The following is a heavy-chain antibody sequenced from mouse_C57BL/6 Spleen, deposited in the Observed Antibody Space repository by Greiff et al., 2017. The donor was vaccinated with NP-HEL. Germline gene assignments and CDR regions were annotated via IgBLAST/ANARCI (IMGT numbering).Heavy chain of an antibody. CDR3: ERSDYDEGFAY. CDR2: INPSSGYT. J-gene: IGHJ3*01. CDR1: GYTFTSYW. D-gene: IGHD2-4*01. V-gene: IGHV1-7*01. Sequence: QVQLQESGAELAKPGASVKLSCKASGYTFTSYWMHWVKQRPGQGLEWIGCINPSSGYTKYNQKFKDKATLTADKSSSTAYMQLSSLTYEDSAVYYCERSDYDEGFAYWGQGTLVTVSA.